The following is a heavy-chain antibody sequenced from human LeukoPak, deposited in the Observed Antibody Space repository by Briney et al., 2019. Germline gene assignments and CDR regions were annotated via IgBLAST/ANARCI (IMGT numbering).Heavy chain of an antibody. CDR3: AREAGLGSFDI. CDR1: GFTFSSYS. D-gene: IGHD3-16*01. Sequence: GGSLRLSCAASGFTFSSYSMNWVRQAPGKGLEWVSYISSSSSTIYYADSVKGRFTISRDNAKNSLYLQMNSLRAEDTAVYYCAREAGLGSFDIWGQGTMVTVSS. V-gene: IGHV3-48*04. CDR2: ISSSSSTI. J-gene: IGHJ3*02.